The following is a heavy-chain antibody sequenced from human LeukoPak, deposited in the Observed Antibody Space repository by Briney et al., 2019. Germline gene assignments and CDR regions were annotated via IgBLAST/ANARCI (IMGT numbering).Heavy chain of an antibody. J-gene: IGHJ3*01. V-gene: IGHV4-59*01. Sequence: PSETLSLACTVSGGSISSYYWSWVRQPPGKGLEWIGYISYSGSTSNNPSLKSRVTISVDTSKNQFSLKMTSVTAADTAVYYCARGPKYGDVWGQGTVVTVSS. D-gene: IGHD2-8*01. CDR3: ARGPKYGDV. CDR1: GGSISSYY. CDR2: ISYSGST.